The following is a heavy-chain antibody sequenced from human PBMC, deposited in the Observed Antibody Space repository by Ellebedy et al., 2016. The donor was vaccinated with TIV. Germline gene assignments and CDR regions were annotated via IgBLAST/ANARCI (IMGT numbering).Heavy chain of an antibody. J-gene: IGHJ6*03. Sequence: ASVKVSCXASGYTFTSYDINWVRQATGQGLEWMGWMNPGSGSTGSAQKFQGRVTMSTDTSINTAYIEVNSLKSDDTAVYYCARGPTRWYGSYNYYMDVWGKGTTVTVSS. V-gene: IGHV1-8*01. CDR2: MNPGSGST. D-gene: IGHD6-13*01. CDR1: GYTFTSYD. CDR3: ARGPTRWYGSYNYYMDV.